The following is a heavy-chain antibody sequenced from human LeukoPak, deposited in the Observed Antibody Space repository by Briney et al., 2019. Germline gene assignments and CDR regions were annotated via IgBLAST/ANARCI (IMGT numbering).Heavy chain of an antibody. CDR3: AKDESTSPFDY. CDR1: GFTFSSYG. V-gene: IGHV3-30*18. CDR2: ISYDGSNK. Sequence: PGGSLRLSCAASGFTFSSYGMHWVRQAPGKGLEWVAVISYDGSNKYYADSVKGRFTISRDNSKNTLYLQMNSLRAEDTAVYYCAKDESTSPFDYWGQGTLVTVSS. J-gene: IGHJ4*02. D-gene: IGHD2-2*01.